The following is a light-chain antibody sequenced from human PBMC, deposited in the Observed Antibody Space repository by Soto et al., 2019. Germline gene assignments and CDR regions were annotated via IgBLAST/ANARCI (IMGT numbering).Light chain of an antibody. J-gene: IGKJ5*01. V-gene: IGKV1-33*01. CDR3: QQYENLPT. CDR2: DAS. CDR1: QNINNY. Sequence: DIQMTQSQSSLSASVGDRVTTTFQASQNINNYLNWYQQKPGRAPKLLIYDASNLEAGVPSRFRGSGSGTDFTFTISRLQPEDIATYYCQQYENLPTFGQGTRLEIK.